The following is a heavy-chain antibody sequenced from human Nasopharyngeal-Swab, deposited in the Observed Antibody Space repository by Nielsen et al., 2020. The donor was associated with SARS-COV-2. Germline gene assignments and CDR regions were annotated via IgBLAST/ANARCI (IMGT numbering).Heavy chain of an antibody. D-gene: IGHD3-3*01. CDR2: FNPNSGGT. CDR3: TRDRGSGYFDS. CDR1: GYTFIGYY. Sequence: ASVKVSCKTSGYTFIGYYIHWVRQAPGQGLEWVGRFNPNSGGTNYAQELQGRVTMTGGTSISTAYMELSRVRSDDTAMYYCTRDRGSGYFDSWGQGTLVIVSS. V-gene: IGHV1-2*06. J-gene: IGHJ4*02.